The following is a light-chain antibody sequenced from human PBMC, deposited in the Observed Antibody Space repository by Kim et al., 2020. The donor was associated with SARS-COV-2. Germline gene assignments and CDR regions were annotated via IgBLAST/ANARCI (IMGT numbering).Light chain of an antibody. Sequence: ASVGDRVTITCRASQRISSWLAWYQQNPGKAPKRLIYKASSLESGVPSRFSGSGSGTEFTLTISSLQPDDFATYYCQQYNSYLFTFGPGTKVDIK. CDR3: QQYNSYLFT. CDR1: QRISSW. CDR2: KAS. J-gene: IGKJ3*01. V-gene: IGKV1-5*03.